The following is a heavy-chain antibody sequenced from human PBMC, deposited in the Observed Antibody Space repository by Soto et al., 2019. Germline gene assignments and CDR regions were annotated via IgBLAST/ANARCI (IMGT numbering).Heavy chain of an antibody. V-gene: IGHV3-48*02. Sequence: EVQLVESGGGLVQPGGSLSLSCVASGFTFSSYSLDWVRQAPGKGLEWLSYISSSSGTIYYADSVKGRFTISRDNAENSLYLQRNSLRDDDTAVYYCAREDPWSANADDMDVWGQGTTVTVSS. CDR1: GFTFSSYS. CDR2: ISSSSGTI. J-gene: IGHJ6*02. D-gene: IGHD3-3*01. CDR3: AREDPWSANADDMDV.